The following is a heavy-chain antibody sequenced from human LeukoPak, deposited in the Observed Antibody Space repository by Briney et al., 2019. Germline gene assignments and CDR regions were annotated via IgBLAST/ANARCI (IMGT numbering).Heavy chain of an antibody. CDR3: ASSDTAMVPFDY. Sequence: PSETLSLTCTVSGGSLSGYYWSWIRQPPGKGLEWIGYIYYSGSTNYNPSLKSRVTISVDTSKNQFSLKLSSVTAADTAVYYCASSDTAMVPFDYWGQGTLVTVSS. J-gene: IGHJ4*02. CDR1: GGSLSGYY. CDR2: IYYSGST. D-gene: IGHD5-18*01. V-gene: IGHV4-59*01.